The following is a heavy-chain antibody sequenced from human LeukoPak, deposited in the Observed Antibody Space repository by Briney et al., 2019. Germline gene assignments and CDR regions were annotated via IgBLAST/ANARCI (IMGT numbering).Heavy chain of an antibody. CDR3: ARAGRYCSSTSCYSAYDY. Sequence: SETLSLTCAVSGGSISSGGYSWSWIRQPPGKGLEWIRYIYHSGSTYYNPSLKSRVTISVDRSKNQFSLKMSSVTAADTAVYYCARAGRYCSSTSCYSAYDYWGQGTLVTVSS. V-gene: IGHV4-30-2*01. D-gene: IGHD2-2*01. CDR1: GGSISSGGYS. CDR2: IYHSGST. J-gene: IGHJ4*02.